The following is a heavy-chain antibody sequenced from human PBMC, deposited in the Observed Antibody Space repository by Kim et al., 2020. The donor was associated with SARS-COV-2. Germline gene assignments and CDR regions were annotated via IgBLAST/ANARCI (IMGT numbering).Heavy chain of an antibody. Sequence: YSQKFQGRVTMTRDTSASTAYMELSSLRSEDTAVYYCAIDIAVAGTMPDYWGQGTLVTVSS. J-gene: IGHJ4*02. V-gene: IGHV1-3*01. CDR3: AIDIAVAGTMPDY. D-gene: IGHD6-19*01.